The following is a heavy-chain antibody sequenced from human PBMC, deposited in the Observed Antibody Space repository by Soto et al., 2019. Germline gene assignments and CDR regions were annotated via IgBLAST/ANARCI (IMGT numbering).Heavy chain of an antibody. J-gene: IGHJ4*02. Sequence: EVQLVESGGGLVKPGGSLRLSCAASGFTFSSYSMNWVRQAPGKGLELVSSISSSSSYIYYADSVKGRFTISRDNAKNSLDLQMSSQSGEDTAVYYCARDGADETAIYFDYWGQGTLVTVSS. D-gene: IGHD3-16*01. V-gene: IGHV3-21*01. CDR2: ISSSSSYI. CDR3: ARDGADETAIYFDY. CDR1: GFTFSSYS.